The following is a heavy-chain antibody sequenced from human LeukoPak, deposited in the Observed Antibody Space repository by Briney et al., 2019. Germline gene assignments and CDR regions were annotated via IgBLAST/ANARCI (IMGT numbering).Heavy chain of an antibody. J-gene: IGHJ4*02. Sequence: ASVKVSCKASGYTFTGYYMHWVRQAPGQGPEWMGWINPNSGGTNYAQKFQGRVTMTRDTSISTAYMELSRLRSDDTAVYYCASPTPYCSSTSCPFDYWGQGTLVTVSS. CDR2: INPNSGGT. CDR1: GYTFTGYY. D-gene: IGHD2-2*01. CDR3: ASPTPYCSSTSCPFDY. V-gene: IGHV1-2*02.